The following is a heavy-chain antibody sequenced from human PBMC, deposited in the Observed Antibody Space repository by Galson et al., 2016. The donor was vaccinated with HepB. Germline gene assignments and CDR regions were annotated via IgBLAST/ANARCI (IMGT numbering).Heavy chain of an antibody. CDR2: FDPEDGET. Sequence: SVKVSCKVSGYTLTELSMHWVRQAPGRGLEWMGGFDPEDGETIYAQKFQGRVTMTEDTSTDTAYMELSSLRSEDTAVYYCATAGYYYYGMDVWGQGTTVTVSS. CDR1: GYTLTELS. CDR3: ATAGYYYYGMDV. V-gene: IGHV1-24*01. J-gene: IGHJ6*02.